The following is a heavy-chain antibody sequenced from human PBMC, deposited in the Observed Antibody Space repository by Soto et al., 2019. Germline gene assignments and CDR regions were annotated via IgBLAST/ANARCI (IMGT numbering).Heavy chain of an antibody. Sequence: QVELQQWGPGLVKPSETLSLTCTIHDGSFIGYFWSWIRQSPEKGLEWIGEINHSGRTSYNLSLRSRVTISVDTSNNQFSVKLTSVTAADTAVYYCARGYVRATAYFDAWGQGSPVIVSS. CDR2: INHSGRT. V-gene: IGHV4-34*01. J-gene: IGHJ4*02. D-gene: IGHD2-21*02. CDR1: DGSFIGYF. CDR3: ARGYVRATAYFDA.